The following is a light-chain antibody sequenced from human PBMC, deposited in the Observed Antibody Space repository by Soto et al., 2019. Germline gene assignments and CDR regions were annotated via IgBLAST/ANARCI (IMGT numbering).Light chain of an antibody. V-gene: IGKV1-39*01. CDR1: QDFSGY. CDR2: AAS. J-gene: IGKJ2*01. CDR3: QQSYSTPYT. Sequence: DIQMTQSPSSLSASVGVTVTISCQASQDFSGYLNWYQREPGKAPKLLIYAASSLQSGVPSRFSGSGSGTDFTLTISSLQPEDFASYYCQQSYSTPYTFGQGTKVDIK.